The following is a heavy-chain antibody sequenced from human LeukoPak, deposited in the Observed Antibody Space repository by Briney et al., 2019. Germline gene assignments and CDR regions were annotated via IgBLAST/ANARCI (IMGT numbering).Heavy chain of an antibody. J-gene: IGHJ4*02. CDR2: ISYDGSNK. D-gene: IGHD5-18*01. Sequence: PGGSLRLSCAASGFTFSSYAMHWVRQAPGKGLEWVAVISYDGSNKYYADSVKGRFTISRDNSKNTLYLQMNSLRAEDTAVYYCARAVDTSDYFDYWGQGTLVTVSS. CDR1: GFTFSSYA. V-gene: IGHV3-30-3*01. CDR3: ARAVDTSDYFDY.